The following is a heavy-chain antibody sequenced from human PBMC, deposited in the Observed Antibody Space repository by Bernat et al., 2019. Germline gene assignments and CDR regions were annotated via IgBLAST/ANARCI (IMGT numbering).Heavy chain of an antibody. Sequence: VQLVESGGGLVEPGGSLRLSCAASGFTFSDYDMHWVRQTPGKGLEWLAVISFDGRNEYYTESVEGGFTISRDNFKKTLDLQMKSLRPEDTAVYYCAKGVSAGSTGFKWRGMDVWGQGTTVTVSS. D-gene: IGHD1-1*01. CDR1: GFTFSDYD. J-gene: IGHJ6*02. CDR3: AKGVSAGSTGFKWRGMDV. CDR2: ISFDGRNE. V-gene: IGHV3-30*18.